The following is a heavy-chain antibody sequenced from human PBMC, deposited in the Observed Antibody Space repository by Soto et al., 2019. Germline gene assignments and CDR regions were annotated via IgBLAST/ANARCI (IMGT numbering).Heavy chain of an antibody. CDR1: GFPFSDYY. D-gene: IGHD1-26*01. V-gene: IGHV3-11*04. CDR2: ISSSGSTI. J-gene: IGHJ4*02. CDR3: ARGRGSFYVDC. Sequence: GGPLRLSCSASGFPFSDYYMSWIRQAPGKGLEWVSYISSSGSTIYYADSVKGRFTISRDNAKNSLYPQMNSLRAEDTAMYYCARGRGSFYVDCWGQGTLVIVSS.